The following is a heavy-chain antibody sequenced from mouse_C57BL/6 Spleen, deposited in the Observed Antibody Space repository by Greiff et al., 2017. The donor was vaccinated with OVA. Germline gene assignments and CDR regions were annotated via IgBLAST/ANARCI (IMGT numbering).Heavy chain of an antibody. D-gene: IGHD1-1*01. CDR2: ISYDGSN. Sequence: EVQLQESGPGLVKPSQSLSLTCSVTGYSITSGYYWNWIRQFPGNKLEWMGYISYDGSNNYNPSLKNRISITRDTSKNQFFLKLNSVTTEDTATYDCANYYGSRDWYFDVWGTGTTVTVSS. CDR3: ANYYGSRDWYFDV. J-gene: IGHJ1*03. V-gene: IGHV3-6*01. CDR1: GYSITSGYY.